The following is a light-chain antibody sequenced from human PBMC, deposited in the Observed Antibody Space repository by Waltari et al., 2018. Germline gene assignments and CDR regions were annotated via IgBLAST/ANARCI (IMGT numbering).Light chain of an antibody. CDR1: QSIRSY. CDR2: DAS. V-gene: IGKV3-11*01. Sequence: EIVLTQSPATLSLSPGERATHSCRASQSIRSYLAWYQQKPGQAPRLLIYDASNRATGVPARFIGSGSGTDFTLTISSLESEDFAFYYCQQRNDWPLTFGGGTKVEIK. J-gene: IGKJ4*01. CDR3: QQRNDWPLT.